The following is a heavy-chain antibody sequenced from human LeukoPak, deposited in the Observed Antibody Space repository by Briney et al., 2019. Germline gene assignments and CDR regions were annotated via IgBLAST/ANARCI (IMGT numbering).Heavy chain of an antibody. J-gene: IGHJ1*01. V-gene: IGHV2-5*02. CDR1: GFSLSTSGVG. Sequence: SGPTLVKPTQTLTLTCTFSGFSLSTSGVGLGWILQPPGKPLECLALADWDDDKRYRPSLQSRLTITKDTSKNQIVLTMTNMDPVDTATYSCAHILNRDIVYWGQGTLVTVSS. CDR2: ADWDDDK. CDR3: AHILNRDIVY. D-gene: IGHD5/OR15-5a*01.